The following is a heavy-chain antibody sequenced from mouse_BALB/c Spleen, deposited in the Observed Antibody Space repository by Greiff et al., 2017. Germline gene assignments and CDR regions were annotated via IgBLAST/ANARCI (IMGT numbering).Heavy chain of an antibody. CDR2: IYPGGGYT. V-gene: IGHV1-63*02. CDR1: GYTFTNYW. D-gene: IGHD2-14*01. CDR3: ARSDGDRSAWFAY. Sequence: QVHVKQSGAELVRPGTSVKISCKASGYTFTNYWLGWVKQRPGHGLEWIGDIYPGGGYTNYNEKCKGKATLTADTSSSTAYMQLSSLTSEDSAVYFCARSDGDRSAWFAYWGQGTLVTVSA. J-gene: IGHJ3*01.